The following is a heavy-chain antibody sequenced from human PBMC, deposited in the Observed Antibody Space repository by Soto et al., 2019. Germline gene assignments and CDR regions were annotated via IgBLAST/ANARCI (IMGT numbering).Heavy chain of an antibody. J-gene: IGHJ3*02. CDR3: ARLWEGPYARRRTVVTPLGAFDI. V-gene: IGHV5-51*01. CDR2: IYPGDSDT. CDR1: GYSVTSYW. D-gene: IGHD2-21*02. Sequence: PGESLKISCKGSGYSVTSYWIGWVRQMPGKGLEWMGIIYPGDSDTRYSPSFQGQVTISADKSISTAYLQWSSLKASDTAMYYCARLWEGPYARRRTVVTPLGAFDIWGQGTMVTVSS.